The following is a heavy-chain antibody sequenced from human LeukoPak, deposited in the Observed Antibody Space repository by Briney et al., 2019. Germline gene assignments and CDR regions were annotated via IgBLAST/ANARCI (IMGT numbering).Heavy chain of an antibody. D-gene: IGHD2-21*02. V-gene: IGHV3-30-3*01. CDR2: ISYDGSNK. CDR1: GFTFNSYA. CDR3: ARPYCGGDCYSGRKDFQN. J-gene: IGHJ1*01. Sequence: GGSLRPSCAASGFTFNSYAMHWVRQAPGKGLEWVAVISYDGSNKYYADSVKGRFTISRDNSRNTLYLQMNSLRAEDTAVYYCARPYCGGDCYSGRKDFQNWGQGTLVTVSS.